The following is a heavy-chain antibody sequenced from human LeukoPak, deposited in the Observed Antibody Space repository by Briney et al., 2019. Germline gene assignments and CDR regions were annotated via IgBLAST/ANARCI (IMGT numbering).Heavy chain of an antibody. J-gene: IGHJ4*02. Sequence: PGGSLRLSCAASGFTFSSYSMNWVRQAPGKGLEWVSYISSSSSTIYYADSVKGRFTISRDNAKNSLYLQMSSLRAEDTAVYYCARGTYYYDSSGSHSWGQGTLVTVSS. D-gene: IGHD3-22*01. CDR2: ISSSSSTI. CDR1: GFTFSSYS. CDR3: ARGTYYYDSSGSHS. V-gene: IGHV3-48*01.